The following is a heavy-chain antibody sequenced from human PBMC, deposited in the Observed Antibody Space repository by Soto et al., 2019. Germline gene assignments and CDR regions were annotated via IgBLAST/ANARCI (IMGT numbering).Heavy chain of an antibody. CDR3: ARSGDLVDYHYGMDV. CDR2: IYPGDSDT. J-gene: IGHJ6*02. CDR1: GYSFTSYW. D-gene: IGHD2-21*02. Sequence: SLKISCKGSGYSFTSYWIGWVRQMPGKGLEWMGIIYPGDSDTRYSPSFQGQVTISADKSISTAYLQWSSLKASDTAMYYCARSGDLVDYHYGMDVWGQGNTVTVSS. V-gene: IGHV5-51*01.